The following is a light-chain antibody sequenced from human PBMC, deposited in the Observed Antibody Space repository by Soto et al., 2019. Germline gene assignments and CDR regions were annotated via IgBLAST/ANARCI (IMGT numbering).Light chain of an antibody. CDR3: QQHNHWPS. V-gene: IGKV3-15*01. J-gene: IGKJ2*01. CDR2: SAS. CDR1: QSFASN. Sequence: EIVMTQSPATLPVSPGESATLSCRAGQSFASNLAWYQQKPGQAPRLLIHSASARATGIPPRFSGSGSGTEFTLTISSLQSEDFAVYYCQQHNHWPSFGQGTNLEIK.